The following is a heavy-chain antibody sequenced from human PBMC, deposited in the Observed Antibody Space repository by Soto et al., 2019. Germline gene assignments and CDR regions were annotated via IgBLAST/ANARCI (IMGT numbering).Heavy chain of an antibody. J-gene: IGHJ4*02. CDR2: ISNYNGIT. CDR1: GYIFTSYG. D-gene: IGHD3-10*01. V-gene: IGHV1-18*01. CDR3: AESMGGSGTYVS. Sequence: QVQLVQSGAEVKKPGASVKVSCKASGYIFTSYGISWVRQAPGEGLEWMGWISNYNGITNYAQKGQGRVTMTADRSTSTAYMELRSLRSDDTAVYYCAESMGGSGTYVSWGQGTLVTVSS.